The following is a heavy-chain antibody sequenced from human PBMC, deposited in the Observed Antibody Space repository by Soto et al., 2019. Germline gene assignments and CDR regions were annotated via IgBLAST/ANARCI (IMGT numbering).Heavy chain of an antibody. D-gene: IGHD6-13*01. CDR3: ARAYSSSWSPDLFDY. Sequence: QVQLQESGPGLVKPSQTLSLTCTVSGGSISSGGYYWSWIRQHPGKGLEWIGYIYYSGSTYYNPSLKCRVTISVDTSKNQFSLKLSSVTAADTAVYYCARAYSSSWSPDLFDYWGQGTLVTVSS. V-gene: IGHV4-31*03. CDR2: IYYSGST. J-gene: IGHJ4*02. CDR1: GGSISSGGYY.